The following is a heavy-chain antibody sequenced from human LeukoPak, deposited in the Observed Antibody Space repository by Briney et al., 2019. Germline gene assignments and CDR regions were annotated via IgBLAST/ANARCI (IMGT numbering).Heavy chain of an antibody. J-gene: IGHJ5*02. CDR1: GFTFSGSA. Sequence: GGSLRLSCAASGFTFSGSAMHWVRQASGKGLEWVCRIRSKANSYATAYAASVKGTFTITRDDSKNTAYLQMNSLKTEDTAVYYCTRLKFDGGWFDPWGQGTLVTVSS. CDR3: TRLKFDGGWFDP. CDR2: IRSKANSYAT. D-gene: IGHD3-16*01. V-gene: IGHV3-73*01.